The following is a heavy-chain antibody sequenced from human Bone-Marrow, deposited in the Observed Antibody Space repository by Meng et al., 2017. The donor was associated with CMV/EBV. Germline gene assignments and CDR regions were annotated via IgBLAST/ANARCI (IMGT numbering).Heavy chain of an antibody. CDR1: GYTFSNYG. J-gene: IGHJ6*02. Sequence: ASVKVSCKASGYTFSNYGIIWVRQAPGQGLEWMGWISAYNGNTKSAREFQGRVTMTTDTSTSTAYMELRSLRSDDTAVYYCARDFHDYDFWSGYPLGLAYYYYYGMDVWGQGTTVTVSS. CDR3: ARDFHDYDFWSGYPLGLAYYYYYGMDV. D-gene: IGHD3-3*01. V-gene: IGHV1-18*01. CDR2: ISAYNGNT.